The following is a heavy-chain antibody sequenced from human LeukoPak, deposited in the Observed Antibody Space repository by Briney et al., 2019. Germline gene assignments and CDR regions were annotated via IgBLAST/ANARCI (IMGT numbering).Heavy chain of an antibody. J-gene: IGHJ4*02. Sequence: GGSLRLSCTASGCTFGHYAMSWVRQAPGKGLEWVGFIRSKAYGGTTEYAASVKGRFTISREDSNSVAYVQMNSLKTEDTAVYYCSARRGGSRLDYWGQGTLVTVSS. CDR3: SARRGGSRLDY. CDR1: GCTFGHYA. CDR2: IRSKAYGGTT. D-gene: IGHD1-26*01. V-gene: IGHV3-49*04.